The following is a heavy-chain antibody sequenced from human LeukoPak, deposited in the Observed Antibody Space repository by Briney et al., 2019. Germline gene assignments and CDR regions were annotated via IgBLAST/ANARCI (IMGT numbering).Heavy chain of an antibody. D-gene: IGHD6-19*01. CDR1: GFTFSSYA. CDR2: ISYDGSNK. Sequence: PGRSLRLSCAASGFTFSSYAMHWVRQAPGKGLEWVAVISYDGSNKYYADSVKGRFTISRDNSRNTLYLQMNSLRAEDTAVYYCARDKIAVAGLFDYWGQASLVSVSS. V-gene: IGHV3-30-3*01. CDR3: ARDKIAVAGLFDY. J-gene: IGHJ4*02.